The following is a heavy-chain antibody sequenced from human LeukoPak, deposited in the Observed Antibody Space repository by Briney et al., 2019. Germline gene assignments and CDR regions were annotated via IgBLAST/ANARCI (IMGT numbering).Heavy chain of an antibody. J-gene: IGHJ6*03. V-gene: IGHV1-69*05. CDR1: GGTFSSYA. Sequence: GASVKVSCKASGGTFSSYAISWVRQAPGQGLEWMGGIIPIFGTANYAQKFQGRVTITTDESTSTAYMELSSLRSEDTAVYYCARVSYDFWSGAYYYYMDVWGKGTTVTVSS. D-gene: IGHD3-3*01. CDR3: ARVSYDFWSGAYYYYMDV. CDR2: IIPIFGTA.